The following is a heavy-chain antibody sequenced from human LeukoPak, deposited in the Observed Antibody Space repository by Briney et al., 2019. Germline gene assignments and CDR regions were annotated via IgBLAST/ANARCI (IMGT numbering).Heavy chain of an antibody. J-gene: IGHJ5*02. V-gene: IGHV4-34*01. Sequence: SETLSLTCAVYGGSFSGYYWSWIRQPPGKGLEWIGEINHSGSTDYNPSLKSRVTISVDTSKNQFSLKLSSVTAAATAVYYCARHVTLTGIPLRQPNWFDPWGQGTLVTVSS. CDR3: ARHVTLTGIPLRQPNWFDP. D-gene: IGHD6-13*01. CDR2: INHSGST. CDR1: GGSFSGYY.